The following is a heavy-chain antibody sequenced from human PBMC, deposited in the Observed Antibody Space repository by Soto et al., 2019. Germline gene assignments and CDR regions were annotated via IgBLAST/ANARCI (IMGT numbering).Heavy chain of an antibody. CDR3: TRTNYGDGWYYSFDY. CDR1: GGSISSYY. V-gene: IGHV4-59*01. CDR2: IYFRGTT. J-gene: IGHJ4*02. D-gene: IGHD3-16*01. Sequence: PSETLSLTCTVSGGSISSYYWSWIRQPPGKGLEWIGYIYFRGTTNYNPSLQSRVTMSADTSKNQLSLKMNSVTAADAVFYYSTRTNYGDGWYYSFDYWGQGMLVTVSS.